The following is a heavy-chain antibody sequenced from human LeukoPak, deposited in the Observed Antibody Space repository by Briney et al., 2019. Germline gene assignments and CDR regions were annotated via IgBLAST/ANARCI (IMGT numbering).Heavy chain of an antibody. V-gene: IGHV3-7*01. CDR3: ARDGTGGGYDFIPFFDY. CDR1: GFTFSSYW. CDR2: IKQDGSEN. D-gene: IGHD5-12*01. Sequence: PGGSLTLSCAASGFTFSSYWMSWVRQAPGKGLEWVANIKQDGSENYYVDSVNGPFTISRDNANNSLYLQMNSLRAEDTAVYYCARDGTGGGYDFIPFFDYWGQGTLVTVSS. J-gene: IGHJ4*02.